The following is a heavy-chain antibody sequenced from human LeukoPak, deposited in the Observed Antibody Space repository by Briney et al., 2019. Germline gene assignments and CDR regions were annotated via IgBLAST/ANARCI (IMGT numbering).Heavy chain of an antibody. Sequence: GGSLRLSCAASGFTFSSYGMHWVRQAPGKGLEGVAFIRYDGSNKYYADSVKGRFTISRDNSKNTLYLQMNSLRAEDTAVYYCAKDRYSSGWWYAFDIWGQGTMVTVSS. D-gene: IGHD6-19*01. V-gene: IGHV3-30*02. CDR1: GFTFSSYG. J-gene: IGHJ3*02. CDR2: IRYDGSNK. CDR3: AKDRYSSGWWYAFDI.